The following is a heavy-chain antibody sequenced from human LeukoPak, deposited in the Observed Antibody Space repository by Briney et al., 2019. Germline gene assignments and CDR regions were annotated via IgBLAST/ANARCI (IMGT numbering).Heavy chain of an antibody. CDR2: IIPILGIA. CDR3: ASTTVTRRYAFDY. V-gene: IGHV1-69*04. D-gene: IGHD4-17*01. Sequence: SVKVSCKASGGTFSSYAISWVPQAPGQGLEWMGRIIPILGIANYAQKFQGRVTITADKSTSTAYMELSSLRSEDTAVYYCASTTVTRRYAFDYWGQGTLVTVSS. J-gene: IGHJ4*02. CDR1: GGTFSSYA.